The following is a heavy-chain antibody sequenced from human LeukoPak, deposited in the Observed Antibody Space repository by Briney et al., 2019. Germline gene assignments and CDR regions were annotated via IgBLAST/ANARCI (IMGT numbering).Heavy chain of an antibody. CDR3: ARVVSGWYCFDP. Sequence: PSETLSLTCTVSGGSISSYYWSWIRQPPGKGLQWSVDIYYSWSTNYNPALKRRVTISVATSKNHLSLTPSSATAADTAVYYCARVVSGWYCFDPWGQGTLVTVSS. D-gene: IGHD6-19*01. J-gene: IGHJ5*02. CDR2: IYYSWST. CDR1: GGSISSYY. V-gene: IGHV4-59*01.